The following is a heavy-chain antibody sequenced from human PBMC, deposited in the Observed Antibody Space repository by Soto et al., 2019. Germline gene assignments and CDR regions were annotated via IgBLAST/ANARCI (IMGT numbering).Heavy chain of an antibody. D-gene: IGHD4-17*01. Sequence: QVQLVQSGAEVQKPGSSVKVSCKASGGTFSSYAISWVRQAPGQGLEWMGGIIPIFGTANYAQKFQGRVTITADESTSTAYMELSSLRSEDTAVYYCARAYGDYVFGNYYYYGMDVWGQGTTVTVSS. CDR3: ARAYGDYVFGNYYYYGMDV. CDR2: IIPIFGTA. V-gene: IGHV1-69*01. J-gene: IGHJ6*02. CDR1: GGTFSSYA.